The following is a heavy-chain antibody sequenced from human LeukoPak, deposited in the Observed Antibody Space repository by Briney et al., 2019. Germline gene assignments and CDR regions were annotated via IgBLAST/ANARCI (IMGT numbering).Heavy chain of an antibody. D-gene: IGHD1-26*01. CDR2: ITPIIDSA. Sequence: SVKVSCKASGGTLNSHTFSWVRQAPGQGLERMGRITPIIDSAKYAQNFQDRVSITADKSTSTVYLELSSLRSEDTAVYFCARVNLRGSQYNWFDPWGQGTLVTVSS. J-gene: IGHJ5*02. CDR3: ARVNLRGSQYNWFDP. V-gene: IGHV1-69*08. CDR1: GGTLNSHT.